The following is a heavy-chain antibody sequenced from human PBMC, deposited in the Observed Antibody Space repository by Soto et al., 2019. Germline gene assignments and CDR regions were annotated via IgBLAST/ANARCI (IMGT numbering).Heavy chain of an antibody. CDR2: SFYRGST. V-gene: IGHV4-39*01. D-gene: IGHD3-3*01. Sequence: QLQLKESGPGLVKPSETLSLTCTVSAGSISSRSHYWGWIRQSPGKHLEWIGSSFYRGSTHYNPSLKTRVTISLDTSKNQVSLKLYSVTAADTAVYYCATADGFGVVTPFFEYWGQGILVTVSS. CDR1: AGSISSRSHY. CDR3: ATADGFGVVTPFFEY. J-gene: IGHJ4*02.